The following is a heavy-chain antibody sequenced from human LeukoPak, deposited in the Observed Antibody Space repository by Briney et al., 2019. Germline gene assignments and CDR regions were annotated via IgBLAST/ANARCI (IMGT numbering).Heavy chain of an antibody. CDR2: ISGSGGST. CDR3: AKDRGRYSYGSVDY. V-gene: IGHV3-23*01. D-gene: IGHD5-12*01. J-gene: IGHJ4*02. Sequence: GGSLRLSCAASGFAFSSYAISWVRQAPGKGLEWVSSISGSGGSTYYAGSVKGRFTISRDNFKNTLYLQMNSLRVEDTAVYYCAKDRGRYSYGSVDYWGQGTLVTVSS. CDR1: GFAFSSYA.